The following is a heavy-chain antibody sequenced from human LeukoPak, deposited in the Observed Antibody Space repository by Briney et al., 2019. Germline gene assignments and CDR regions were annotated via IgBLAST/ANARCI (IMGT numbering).Heavy chain of an antibody. Sequence: SETLSLTCTVSGGSISSYYWSWIRQPPGKGLEWIGYIYYSGSTNYNPSLKSRVTISVDTSKNQFSLKLSSVTAADTAVYYCASNRRRYWYFDLWGRGTLVTASS. J-gene: IGHJ2*01. CDR3: ASNRRRYWYFDL. D-gene: IGHD1-1*01. CDR2: IYYSGST. CDR1: GGSISSYY. V-gene: IGHV4-59*12.